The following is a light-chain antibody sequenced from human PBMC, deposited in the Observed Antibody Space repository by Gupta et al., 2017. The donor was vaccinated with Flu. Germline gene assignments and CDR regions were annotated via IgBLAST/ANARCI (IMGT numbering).Light chain of an antibody. J-gene: IGKJ2*03. Sequence: VMPPPPAPPSFSAGGTTLLSWRGHDGIERYLSWLQQKPGQAPRLLIFRASNRVPGFPARFSGSGSGTDFTLTISSLEAEDFAVYYCQHHSSCPLSFGQGTKVETK. CDR3: QHHSSCPLS. CDR1: DGIERY. V-gene: IGKV3D-11*01. CDR2: RAS.